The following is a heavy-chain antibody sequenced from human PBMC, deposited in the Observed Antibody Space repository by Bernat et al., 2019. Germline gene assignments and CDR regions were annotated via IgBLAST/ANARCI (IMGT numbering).Heavy chain of an antibody. CDR2: ILGSGGAT. V-gene: IGHV3-23*01. CDR1: GFTFSTYA. CDR3: AKVKLATSSWYGSDY. J-gene: IGHJ4*02. Sequence: EVQLLESGGGLVQPGGSLRLSCAASGFTFSTYAMSWVRQSPGKGLDWVSTILGSGGATYYADSGKDRFTISRDNSKNTLYLQMNSLGAEDTAVYYCAKVKLATSSWYGSDYWGRGTLVTVSS. D-gene: IGHD6-13*01.